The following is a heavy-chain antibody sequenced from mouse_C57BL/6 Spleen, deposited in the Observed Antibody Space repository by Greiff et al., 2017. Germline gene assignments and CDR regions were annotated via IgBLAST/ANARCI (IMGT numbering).Heavy chain of an antibody. CDR1: GFTFSDYY. CDR2: INYDGSST. Sequence: DVKLVESEGGLVQPGSSMKLSCTASGFTFSDYYMAWVRQVPEKGLEWVANINYDGSSTYYLDSLKSRFIISRDNAKNILYLQMSSLKSEDTATYYCAREHYYGSSPWFAYWGQGTLVTVSA. V-gene: IGHV5-16*01. J-gene: IGHJ3*01. CDR3: AREHYYGSSPWFAY. D-gene: IGHD1-1*01.